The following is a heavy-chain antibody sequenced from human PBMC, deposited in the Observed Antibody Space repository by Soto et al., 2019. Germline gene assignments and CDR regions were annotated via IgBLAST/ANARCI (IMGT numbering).Heavy chain of an antibody. CDR2: IDPSDSQT. CDR1: RDSLAGYW. J-gene: IGHJ4*02. D-gene: IGHD3-22*01. V-gene: IGHV5-10-1*01. CDR3: ARQIYDSDTGPNFQYYFDS. Sequence: PGESLKISCKGSRDSLAGYWNNWVRQKPGKGLEWMGRIDPSDSQTYYSPSFRGHVTISATKSITTVFLQWSSLRASDTAMYYCARQIYDSDTGPNFQYYFDSWGQGTPVTVSS.